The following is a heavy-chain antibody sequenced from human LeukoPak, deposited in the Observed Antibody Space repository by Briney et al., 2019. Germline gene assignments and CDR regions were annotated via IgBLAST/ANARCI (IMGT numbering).Heavy chain of an antibody. CDR3: ARPRGSGTYPIDY. V-gene: IGHV5-51*01. Sequence: GESLKISCKGSGYTFTNYWIAWVRQLPGKGLDWMGIIYPGDSDTRYSPSFQGQVTISADKSISTAYLQWSSLKASDTAMYYCARPRGSGTYPIDYWGQGTLVTVSS. D-gene: IGHD1-26*01. CDR2: IYPGDSDT. J-gene: IGHJ4*02. CDR1: GYTFTNYW.